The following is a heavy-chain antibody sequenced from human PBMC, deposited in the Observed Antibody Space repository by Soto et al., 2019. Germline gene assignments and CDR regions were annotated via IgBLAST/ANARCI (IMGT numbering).Heavy chain of an antibody. Sequence: GASVKVSCKASGGTFSSYTISWVRQAPGQGLEWMGRIIPILGIANYAQKFQGRVTITADKSTSTAYMELSSLRSEDTAVYYCAREVTIRFYYMDVWGKGTTVTVSS. CDR2: IIPILGIA. D-gene: IGHD3-3*01. J-gene: IGHJ6*03. V-gene: IGHV1-69*02. CDR3: AREVTIRFYYMDV. CDR1: GGTFSSYT.